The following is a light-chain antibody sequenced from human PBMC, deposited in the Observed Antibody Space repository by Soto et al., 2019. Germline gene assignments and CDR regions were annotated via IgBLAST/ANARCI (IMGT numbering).Light chain of an antibody. CDR1: QSVGSSY. CDR3: QQYGSSPLT. V-gene: IGKV3-20*01. CDR2: GAS. J-gene: IGKJ1*01. Sequence: EIVLTQSAGTLSLSPGESTTLSCRASQSVGSSYLAWYQHKPGQAPRLLIYGASIRATGIPDRFSGSGSGTDFTLTISRLEPEDFAVYYCQQYGSSPLTFGQGTKVDIK.